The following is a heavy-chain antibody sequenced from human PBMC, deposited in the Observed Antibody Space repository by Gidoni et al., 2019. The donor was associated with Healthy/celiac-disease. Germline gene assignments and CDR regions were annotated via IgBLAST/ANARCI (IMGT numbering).Heavy chain of an antibody. J-gene: IGHJ5*02. CDR3: ASPGSGRGQDWFDP. CDR1: GFTFSSYW. Sequence: EVQLVESGGGLVQPGGSLRPSCAASGFTFSSYWMHWVRQAPGKGLVWVSRINSDGSSTSYADSVKGRFTISRDNAKNTLYLQMNSLRAEDTAVYYCASPGSGRGQDWFDPWGQGTLVTVSS. CDR2: INSDGSST. D-gene: IGHD2-15*01. V-gene: IGHV3-74*01.